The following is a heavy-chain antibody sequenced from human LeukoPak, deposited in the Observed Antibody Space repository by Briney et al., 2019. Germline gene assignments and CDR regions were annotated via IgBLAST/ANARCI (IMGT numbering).Heavy chain of an antibody. CDR3: ARQMSTVDYYGMDV. Sequence: SGATLVKPTQTLTLTCTFSGFSLTASGLCVNWIRQPPGKALEWLARIDWDDDKYYSTSLKTRLTISKDTSKNQVVLRMTNMDPVDTATYYCARQMSTVDYYGMDVWGQGTTVTVSS. D-gene: IGHD4-17*01. J-gene: IGHJ6*02. CDR2: IDWDDDK. CDR1: GFSLTASGLC. V-gene: IGHV2-70*11.